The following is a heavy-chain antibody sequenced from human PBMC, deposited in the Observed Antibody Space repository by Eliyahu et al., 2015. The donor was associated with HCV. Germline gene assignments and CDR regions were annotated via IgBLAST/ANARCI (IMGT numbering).Heavy chain of an antibody. CDR2: ISSSGGST. Sequence: EVHLLESGGGLVQPGGSLRLSXAASGFXFSSYAMSWVRQAPGKGLEWVSTISSSGGSTYYADSVKGRFTISRDNSKNTLYLQMNSLRAEDTAVYYCAKGRVSDYFDYWGQGTLATVSS. V-gene: IGHV3-23*01. CDR1: GFXFSSYA. CDR3: AKGRVSDYFDY. D-gene: IGHD6-13*01. J-gene: IGHJ4*02.